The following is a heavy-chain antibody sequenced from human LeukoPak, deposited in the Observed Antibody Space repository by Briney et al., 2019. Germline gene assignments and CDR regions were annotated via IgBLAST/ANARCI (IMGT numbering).Heavy chain of an antibody. CDR1: GFTFSSYC. D-gene: IGHD5-24*01. CDR2: ITSSSSYI. J-gene: IGHJ4*02. CDR3: ATQGDGYNSAFDY. Sequence: GGSLRLSCAASGFTFSSYCMNWVRQAPGKGLEWVSSITSSSSYIYFADSVKGRFTITRDNAKNSMYLQMNSLRVEDTAVYFCATQGDGYNSAFDYWGQGTLVTVSS. V-gene: IGHV3-21*01.